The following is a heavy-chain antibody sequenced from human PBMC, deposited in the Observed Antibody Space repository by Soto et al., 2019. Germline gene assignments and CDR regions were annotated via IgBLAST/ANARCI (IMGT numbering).Heavy chain of an antibody. V-gene: IGHV4-34*01. D-gene: IGHD6-13*01. CDR1: GGSFSGYY. CDR3: ARGNSPRPDSSSSPKRFDY. Sequence: SETLSLTCAVYGGSFSGYYWSWIRQPPGKGLEWIGEINHSGSTNYNPSLKSRVTISVDTSKNQFSLKLSSVTAADTAVYYCARGNSPRPDSSSSPKRFDYWGQGTLVTVSS. J-gene: IGHJ4*02. CDR2: INHSGST.